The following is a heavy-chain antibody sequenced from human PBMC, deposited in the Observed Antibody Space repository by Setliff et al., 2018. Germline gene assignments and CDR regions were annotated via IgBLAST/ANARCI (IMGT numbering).Heavy chain of an antibody. D-gene: IGHD1-1*01. CDR3: AIDYGPTGTPYH. CDR1: GYSFSDFY. CDR2: IDPRDDYT. Sequence: ASVKVSCKASGYSFSDFYMHWVRQVPGEGLEALGRIDPRDDYTVYAERFKDRLTITADTSTDTSYMEMSSLRFEDTAVYYCAIDYGPTGTPYHWGQGTPVTVSS. V-gene: IGHV1-69-2*01. J-gene: IGHJ4*02.